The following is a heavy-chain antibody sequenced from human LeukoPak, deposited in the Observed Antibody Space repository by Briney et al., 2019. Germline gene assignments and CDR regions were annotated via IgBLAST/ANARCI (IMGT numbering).Heavy chain of an antibody. D-gene: IGHD6-6*01. CDR3: AKFSLAEGY. CDR2: ISGSGGST. J-gene: IGHJ4*02. CDR1: GFTFSSYN. V-gene: IGHV3-23*01. Sequence: SGGSLRLSCAASGFTFSSYNMNWVRQAPGKGLEWVSSISGSGGSTYYADSVKGRFTISRDNSKNTLYLQMNSLRAEDTAVYYCAKFSLAEGYWGQGTLVTVSS.